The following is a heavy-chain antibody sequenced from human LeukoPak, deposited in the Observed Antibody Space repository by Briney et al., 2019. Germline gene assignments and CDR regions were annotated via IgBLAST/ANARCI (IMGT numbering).Heavy chain of an antibody. CDR1: GYTFTSYY. V-gene: IGHV1-46*01. D-gene: IGHD3-3*01. CDR2: INPSGGST. J-gene: IGHJ5*02. CDR3: ARERLRFLEWLFNTRNWFDL. Sequence: ASVKVSCKASGYTFTSYYMHWVRQAPGQGLEWMGIINPSGGSTSYAQKFQGRVTMTRDTSTSTVYMELSSLRSEDTAVYYCARERLRFLEWLFNTRNWFDLWGQGTLVTVSS.